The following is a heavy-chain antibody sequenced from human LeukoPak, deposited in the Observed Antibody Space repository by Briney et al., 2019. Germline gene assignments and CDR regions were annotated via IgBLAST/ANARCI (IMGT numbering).Heavy chain of an antibody. CDR2: IYPGDSDT. Sequence: GESLKISCKGSAYSFTNYCIGWWRQLPGKGLEWRGIIYPGDSDTRYSPSFQGQVTISADKSISTVFLQWSGLQASDTAMYYCARQGGYDSGYFEYWGQGTLVTVSS. CDR1: AYSFTNYC. V-gene: IGHV5-51*01. D-gene: IGHD5-12*01. J-gene: IGHJ4*02. CDR3: ARQGGYDSGYFEY.